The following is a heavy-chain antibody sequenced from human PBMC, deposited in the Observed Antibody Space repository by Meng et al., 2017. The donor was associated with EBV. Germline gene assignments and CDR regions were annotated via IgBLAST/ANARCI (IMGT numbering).Heavy chain of an antibody. CDR2: IYWDDDK. D-gene: IGHD1-26*01. CDR1: GFSLSPSGVG. V-gene: IGHV2-5*02. Sequence: QIPSTELCHPLVKPTQPLPLTRPFSGFSLSPSGVGVGWIRQPPGKALEWLALIYWDDDKRYSPSLKSRLTITKDTSKNQVVLTMTNMDPVDTATYYCAHSRVGATEFDYWGQGTLVTASS. J-gene: IGHJ4*02. CDR3: AHSRVGATEFDY.